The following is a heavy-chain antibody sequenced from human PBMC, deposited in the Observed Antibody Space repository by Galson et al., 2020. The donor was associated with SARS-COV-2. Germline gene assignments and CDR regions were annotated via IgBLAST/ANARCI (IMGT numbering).Heavy chain of an antibody. CDR1: GFTLSSYS. D-gene: IGHD3-9*01. CDR2: ISSSSSSI. CDR3: ARVDFNILTGTPDY. J-gene: IGHJ4*02. Sequence: GESLKISCAASGFTLSSYSMNWVRQAPGKGLEWVSFISSSSSSIYYADSVKGRFTISRDNAKNSLYLQMDSLRDEDTAVYYCARVDFNILTGTPDYWGQGTLVTVSS. V-gene: IGHV3-48*02.